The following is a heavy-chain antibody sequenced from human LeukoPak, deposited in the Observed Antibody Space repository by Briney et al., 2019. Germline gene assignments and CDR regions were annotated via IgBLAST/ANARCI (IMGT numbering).Heavy chain of an antibody. J-gene: IGHJ4*02. CDR3: ARAIGFCSSTSCYLAY. Sequence: GASVKVSCKASGYTFTNYAMNWVRQAPGQGLEWMGWINTNTGNPTYAQGFTGRFVFSLDTSVSTAYLQINSLNTEDTAVYYCARAIGFCSSTSCYLAYWGQGTLVTVSS. CDR1: GYTFTNYA. D-gene: IGHD2-2*01. V-gene: IGHV7-4-1*02. CDR2: INTNTGNP.